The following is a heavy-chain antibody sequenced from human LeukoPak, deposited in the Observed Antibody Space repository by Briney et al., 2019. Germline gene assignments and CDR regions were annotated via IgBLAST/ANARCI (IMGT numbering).Heavy chain of an antibody. Sequence: SETLSLTCAVYGGSFSGSYWSWIRQPPGKGLEWIGEINHSGSTNYNPSLKSRVAISVDTSKNQFSLKLSSVTAADTAVYYCARWYYDFWSGYRDAFDIWGQGTMVTVSS. CDR3: ARWYYDFWSGYRDAFDI. J-gene: IGHJ3*02. CDR2: INHSGST. CDR1: GGSFSGSY. V-gene: IGHV4-34*01. D-gene: IGHD3-3*01.